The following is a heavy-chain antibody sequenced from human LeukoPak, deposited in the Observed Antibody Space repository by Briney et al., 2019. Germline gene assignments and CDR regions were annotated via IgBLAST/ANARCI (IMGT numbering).Heavy chain of an antibody. D-gene: IGHD6-13*01. CDR2: IKSKTDGGTT. V-gene: IGHV3-15*01. CDR3: AKATGAAAGLDY. Sequence: PGGSLRLSCAASGFTFSNAWMSWVRQAPGKGLEWVDRIKSKTDGGTTDYAAPVKGRFTISRDDSKNTLYLQMNSLRAEDTAVYYCAKATGAAAGLDYWGQGTLVTVSS. CDR1: GFTFSNAW. J-gene: IGHJ4*02.